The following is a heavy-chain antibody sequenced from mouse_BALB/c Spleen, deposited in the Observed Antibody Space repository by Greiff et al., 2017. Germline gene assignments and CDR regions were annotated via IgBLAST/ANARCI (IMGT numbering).Heavy chain of an antibody. CDR3: TMITTYYYAMDY. Sequence: QVQLQQSGAELVKPGASVKLSCKASGYTFTSYYMYWVKQRPGQGLEWIGEINPSNGGTNFNEKFKSKATLTVDKSSSTAYMQLSSLTSEDSAVYYCTMITTYYYAMDYWGQGTSVTVSS. CDR1: GYTFTSYY. D-gene: IGHD2-4*01. CDR2: INPSNGGT. J-gene: IGHJ4*01. V-gene: IGHV1S81*02.